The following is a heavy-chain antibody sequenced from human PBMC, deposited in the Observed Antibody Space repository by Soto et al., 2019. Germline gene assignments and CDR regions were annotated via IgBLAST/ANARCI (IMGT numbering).Heavy chain of an antibody. D-gene: IGHD6-19*01. CDR2: INPNSGGT. Sequence: RASVKVSCKASGYTFTGYYMHWVRQAPGQGLEWMGWINPNSGGTSYAQKFQGRVTMTRDTSISTAYMELSRLRSDDTAVYYCARDLAGNDYFDYWGQGTLVTVS. CDR1: GYTFTGYY. CDR3: ARDLAGNDYFDY. J-gene: IGHJ4*02. V-gene: IGHV1-2*02.